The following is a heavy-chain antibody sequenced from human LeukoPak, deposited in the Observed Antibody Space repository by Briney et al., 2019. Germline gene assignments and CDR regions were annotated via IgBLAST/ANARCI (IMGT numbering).Heavy chain of an antibody. Sequence: SETLSLTCTVSGYSISSGYYWVWIRQPPGKGLEWIGYIYYSGSTNYNPSLKSRVTISVDTSKNQFSLKLSSVTAADTAVYYCARVSGYYDSSGYYLGYGMDVWGQGTTVTVSS. V-gene: IGHV4-38-2*02. CDR1: GYSISSGYY. J-gene: IGHJ6*02. CDR3: ARVSGYYDSSGYYLGYGMDV. CDR2: IYYSGST. D-gene: IGHD3-22*01.